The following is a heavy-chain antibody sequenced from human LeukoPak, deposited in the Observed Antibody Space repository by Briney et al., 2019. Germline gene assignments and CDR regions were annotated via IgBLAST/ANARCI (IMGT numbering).Heavy chain of an antibody. Sequence: PGGSLRLSCEASGFNFNNYAMHWVRQAPGKGLEWVAGISWNSGKIAYADSVKGRFTISRDNAKNSLYLQMNSLTVEDWALYYCTKGKWQQLAWAVIDSWGRGTLVAVSS. J-gene: IGHJ4*02. CDR2: ISWNSGKI. D-gene: IGHD6-13*01. CDR3: TKGKWQQLAWAVIDS. CDR1: GFNFNNYA. V-gene: IGHV3-9*01.